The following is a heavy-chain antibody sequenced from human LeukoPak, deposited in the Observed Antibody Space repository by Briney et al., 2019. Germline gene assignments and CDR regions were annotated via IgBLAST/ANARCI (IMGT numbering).Heavy chain of an antibody. CDR1: GGSISSSSYY. J-gene: IGHJ4*02. CDR2: IYYSRST. CDR3: ARAPSKSWVFY. Sequence: SETLSLTCTVSGGSISSSSYYWGWIRQPPGKGLEWIGSIYYSRSTYYNPSLKSRVTISVDTSKNQFSLKLSSVTAADTAVYYCARAPSKSWVFYWGQGTLVTVSS. V-gene: IGHV4-39*07. D-gene: IGHD1-26*01.